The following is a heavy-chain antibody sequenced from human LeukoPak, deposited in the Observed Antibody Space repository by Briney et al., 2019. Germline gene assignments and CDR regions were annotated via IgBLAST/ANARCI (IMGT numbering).Heavy chain of an antibody. CDR3: AAHVDTAMVSYYYYYYMDV. V-gene: IGHV1-2*02. Sequence: ASVKVSCKASGYTFTGYYMHWVRQAPGQGLEWMGWINPNSGGTNYAQKFQGRVTMTRDTSISTAYMELSRLRSDDTAVYYCAAHVDTAMVSYYYYYYMDVWGKGTTVTVSS. J-gene: IGHJ6*03. CDR2: INPNSGGT. D-gene: IGHD5-18*01. CDR1: GYTFTGYY.